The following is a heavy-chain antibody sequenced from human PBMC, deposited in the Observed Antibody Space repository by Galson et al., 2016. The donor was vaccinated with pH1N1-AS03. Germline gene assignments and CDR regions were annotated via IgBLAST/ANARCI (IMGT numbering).Heavy chain of an antibody. CDR1: GYSFTNHW. D-gene: IGHD2-2*01. V-gene: IGHV5-51*01. CDR3: ARHREYQVLSSAMDV. CDR2: IYPVDSDT. J-gene: IGHJ6*02. Sequence: QSGAEVKKPGESLQISCKGSGYSFTNHWVAWVRQMPGKGLEWIGFIYPVDSDTRYSPSFQGQVTISADKSVTTAYLQWSSLKASDTAIYYCARHREYQVLSSAMDVWGQGTTVTVSS.